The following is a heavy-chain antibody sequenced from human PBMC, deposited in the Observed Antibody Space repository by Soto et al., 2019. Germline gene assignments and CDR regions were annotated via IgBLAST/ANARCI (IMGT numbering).Heavy chain of an antibody. J-gene: IGHJ4*02. CDR3: VRGRYGSEIH. D-gene: IGHD3-10*01. CDR2: VYSGGAT. Sequence: EVRLVESGGGLVQPGGSLRLSCAAFGFTVSSNYMTWVRLAPGKGLEWVSLVYSGGATHYAACVKGRFTISTHSSQNTLFLQMNSLRTEDTATYYCVRGRYGSEIHWGQGTKVTVSS. CDR1: GFTVSSNY. V-gene: IGHV3-53*04.